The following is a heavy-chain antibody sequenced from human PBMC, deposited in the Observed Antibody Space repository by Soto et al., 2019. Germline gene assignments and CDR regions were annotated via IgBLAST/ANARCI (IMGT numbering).Heavy chain of an antibody. V-gene: IGHV1-69*01. CDR3: ERGGSGYTWFNEF. J-gene: IGHJ4*01. CDR2: SIPAFQTA. D-gene: IGHD3-22*01. CDR1: GGLFISYP. Sequence: EQLVQSGAEVKKPGSSVNVSCKASGGLFISYPISWVLQGPEQGLECKGGSIPAFQTAYYTQRFQGRATIPAYEATNTAYMELSSLRSEDTAIYYCERGGSGYTWFNEFWGHGTLVTVSS.